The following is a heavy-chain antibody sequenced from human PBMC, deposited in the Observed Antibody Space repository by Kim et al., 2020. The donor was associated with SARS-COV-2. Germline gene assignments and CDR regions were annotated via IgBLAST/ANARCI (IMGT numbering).Heavy chain of an antibody. V-gene: IGHV1-69*13. D-gene: IGHD3-10*01. Sequence: SVKVSCKASGGTFSSYAISWVRQAPGQGLEWMGGIIPIFGTANYAQKFQGRVTITADESTSTAYMELSSLRSEDTAVYYCARDQGVIISGGYYYGMDIWGQGTTVTVSS. CDR1: GGTFSSYA. J-gene: IGHJ6*02. CDR3: ARDQGVIISGGYYYGMDI. CDR2: IIPIFGTA.